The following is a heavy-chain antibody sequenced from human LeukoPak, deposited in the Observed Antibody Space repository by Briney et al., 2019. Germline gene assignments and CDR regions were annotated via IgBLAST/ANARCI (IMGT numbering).Heavy chain of an antibody. V-gene: IGHV1-8*01. CDR1: GYTFTSYD. J-gene: IGHJ5*02. CDR3: ARGRYSSSWSNNWFDP. D-gene: IGHD6-13*01. Sequence: ASVKVSCKASGYTFTSYDINWVRQATGQGLEWMGWMNPNSGNTGYAQKFQGRVTMTRNTSISTAYMELSSLRSEDTAVYYCARGRYSSSWSNNWFDPWGQGTLVTVSS. CDR2: MNPNSGNT.